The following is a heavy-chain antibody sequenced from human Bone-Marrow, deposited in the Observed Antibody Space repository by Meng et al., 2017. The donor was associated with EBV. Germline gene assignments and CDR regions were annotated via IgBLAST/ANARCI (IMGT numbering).Heavy chain of an antibody. Sequence: VQLQQWGDGLLKPSAPLSLNCAVYGGSLSDSYWNWIRQSPGKGLEWIGEINHSGNADYNPSLKSRVTISVDTSKNHFSLKLSSVTAADTAVYYCARGVWDHWGQGILVTVSS. CDR2: INHSGNA. V-gene: IGHV4-34*01. CDR1: GGSLSDSY. J-gene: IGHJ4*02. CDR3: ARGVWDH. D-gene: IGHD1-26*01.